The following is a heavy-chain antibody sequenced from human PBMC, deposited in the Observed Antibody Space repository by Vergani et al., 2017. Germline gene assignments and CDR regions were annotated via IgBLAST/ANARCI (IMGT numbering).Heavy chain of an antibody. D-gene: IGHD5-18*01. V-gene: IGHV3-33*01. CDR1: GFTFSSYG. CDR2: IWYDGSNK. J-gene: IGHJ6*02. CDR3: ARDAVETAMEGSHVGHYYGMDV. Sequence: QVQLVESGGGVVQPGRSLRLSCAASGFTFSSYGMHWVRQAPGKGLEWVAVIWYDGSNKYYADSVKGRFTISRDNSKNTLYLQMNSLRAEDTAVYYCARDAVETAMEGSHVGHYYGMDVWGQGTTVTVSS.